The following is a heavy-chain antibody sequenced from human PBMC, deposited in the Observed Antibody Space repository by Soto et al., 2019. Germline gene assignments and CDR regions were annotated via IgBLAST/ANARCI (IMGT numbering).Heavy chain of an antibody. V-gene: IGHV4-61*08. CDR3: ARRWGDYFDY. J-gene: IGHJ4*02. CDR1: GGSISSGGYS. CDR2: IYYSGST. Sequence: SETLSLTCTVSGGSISSGGYSWTWIRQHPGKGLEWIGYIYYSGSTNYNPSLKSRVTISVDTSKNQFSLKLSLKLSSVTAADTAVYYCARRWGDYFDYWGQGTLVTVSS. D-gene: IGHD3-16*01.